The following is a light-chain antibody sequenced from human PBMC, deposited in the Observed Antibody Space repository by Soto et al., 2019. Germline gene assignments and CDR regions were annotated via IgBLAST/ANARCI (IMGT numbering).Light chain of an antibody. V-gene: IGKV1-5*03. Sequence: DIQMTQSPSTLSASVGDRVTITCRASQSINDWLAWYQQKPGKAPNLLVYKASSLESGVPSRFSGRGSGTAFTLTISSLQPDYFATYYCQQYDSYPWTFGQGTKVEIK. CDR3: QQYDSYPWT. J-gene: IGKJ1*01. CDR1: QSINDW. CDR2: KAS.